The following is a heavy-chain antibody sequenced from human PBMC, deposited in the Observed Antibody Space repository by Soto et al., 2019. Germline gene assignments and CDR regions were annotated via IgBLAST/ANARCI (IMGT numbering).Heavy chain of an antibody. D-gene: IGHD2-15*01. CDR2: IKQDGSDK. CDR1: GFSFSTYA. CDR3: ARVKSLAGHY. J-gene: IGHJ4*02. V-gene: IGHV3-7*05. Sequence: GGSLRLSCAASGFSFSTYAMSWVRQAPGKGLEWVANIKQDGSDKYYVDSVKGRFTISRDNAKNSLYLQMNGLRAEDTAVYYCARVKSLAGHYWGQGTLDTVSS.